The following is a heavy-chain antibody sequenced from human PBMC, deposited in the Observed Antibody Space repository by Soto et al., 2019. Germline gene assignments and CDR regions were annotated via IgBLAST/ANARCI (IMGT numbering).Heavy chain of an antibody. CDR2: IYSSGST. D-gene: IGHD2-2*02. CDR1: GGSVSSDTHY. J-gene: IGHJ6*02. CDR3: ARFVRSCSGTTCYTRADV. Sequence: QVQLQESGPGLVKPSETLSLTCTVSGGSVSSDTHYWSWIRQPPGKRLEWIGLIYSSGSTNYNPSLKSRVTMSVDTSKNRFSLKLRSVIVADTAVYHCARFVRSCSGTTCYTRADVWGQGTTVTVSS. V-gene: IGHV4-61*01.